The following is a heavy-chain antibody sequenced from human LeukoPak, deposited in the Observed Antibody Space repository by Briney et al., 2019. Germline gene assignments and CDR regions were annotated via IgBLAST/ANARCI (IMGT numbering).Heavy chain of an antibody. Sequence: SETLSLTCTVSGGSISSGGYYWSWLRQHPGKGLEWIGYIYYSGSTYYNPSLKSRVTISVDTSKNQFSLKLSSVTAADTAVYYCARVARIAAATNYYGMDVWGQGTTVTVSS. CDR2: IYYSGST. D-gene: IGHD6-13*01. CDR3: ARVARIAAATNYYGMDV. J-gene: IGHJ6*02. V-gene: IGHV4-31*03. CDR1: GGSISSGGYY.